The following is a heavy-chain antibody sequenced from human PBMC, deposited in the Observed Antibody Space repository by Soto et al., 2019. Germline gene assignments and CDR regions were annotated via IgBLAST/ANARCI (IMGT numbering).Heavy chain of an antibody. CDR3: ARQADFWSGYYRSINAFDI. J-gene: IGHJ3*02. CDR2: IDPGDSDT. V-gene: IGHV5-51*01. CDR1: GYSFTIYW. Sequence: GESLKISCNGSGYSFTIYWISWVRQMPGKGLEWMGRIDPGDSDTRYSPSFQGQVTISADKSISTAYLQWSSLKASDTAMYYCARQADFWSGYYRSINAFDIWGQGTMVTVSS. D-gene: IGHD3-3*01.